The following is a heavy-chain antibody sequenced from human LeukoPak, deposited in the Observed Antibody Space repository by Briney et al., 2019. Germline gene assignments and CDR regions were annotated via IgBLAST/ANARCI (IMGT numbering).Heavy chain of an antibody. CDR3: ARRQDYYDSSGYYSQLDNYFDY. J-gene: IGHJ4*02. V-gene: IGHV1-2*02. Sequence: ASVKVSCKASGYTFTGYYMHWVRQAPGQGLEWMGWINTNSGGTNFAQKFQGRVTMTRDTSISTAYMDLSRLRSDDTAVYYCARRQDYYDSSGYYSQLDNYFDYWGQGTLVTASS. CDR2: INTNSGGT. CDR1: GYTFTGYY. D-gene: IGHD3-22*01.